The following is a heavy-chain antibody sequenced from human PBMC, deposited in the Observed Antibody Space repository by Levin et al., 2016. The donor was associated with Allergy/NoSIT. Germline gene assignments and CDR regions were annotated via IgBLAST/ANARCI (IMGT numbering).Heavy chain of an antibody. CDR1: EGTFSSYA. D-gene: IGHD2-21*02. V-gene: IGHV1-69*10. J-gene: IGHJ6*02. CDR3: AVYCGGDCGGPKYYYYGMDV. Sequence: SVKVSCKASEGTFSSYAISWVRQAPGQGLEWMGGIIPILGIANYAQKFQGRVTITADESTSTAYMELSSLRSEDTAVYYCAVYCGGDCGGPKYYYYGMDVWGQGTTVTVSS. CDR2: IIPILGIA.